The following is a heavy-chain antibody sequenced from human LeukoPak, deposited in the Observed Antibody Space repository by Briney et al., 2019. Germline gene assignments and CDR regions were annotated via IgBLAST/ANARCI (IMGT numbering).Heavy chain of an antibody. Sequence: PGGSLRLSCAASGFTFSSYAMSWVRQAPGKGLEWVSSISSGSGYIYYADSVKGRFTISRDNAKNSLYLQMNSLRAEDTAVCYCARDYQLGRAWFDPWGQGTLVTVSS. CDR2: ISSGSGYI. D-gene: IGHD5-24*01. CDR3: ARDYQLGRAWFDP. V-gene: IGHV3-21*01. J-gene: IGHJ5*02. CDR1: GFTFSSYA.